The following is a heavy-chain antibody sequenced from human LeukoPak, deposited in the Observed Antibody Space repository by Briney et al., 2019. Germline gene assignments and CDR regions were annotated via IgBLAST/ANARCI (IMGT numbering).Heavy chain of an antibody. V-gene: IGHV3-74*01. Sequence: GGSLRLSCAASGLAFSAYKMHWVRQAPRKGLVWVSRISTDGYTTDYADFVRGRFTASRDNTKNTWSLEMNSLRAEDTAVYYCVVGGSPGYWGQGTLVTVSS. CDR2: ISTDGYTT. CDR3: VVGGSPGY. CDR1: GLAFSAYK. J-gene: IGHJ4*02. D-gene: IGHD2-15*01.